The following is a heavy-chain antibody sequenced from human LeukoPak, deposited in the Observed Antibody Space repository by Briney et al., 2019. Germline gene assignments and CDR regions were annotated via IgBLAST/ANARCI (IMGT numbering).Heavy chain of an antibody. CDR1: GGTFSTYT. CDR2: IIPIFGTI. V-gene: IGHV1-69*13. J-gene: IGHJ3*02. D-gene: IGHD3-22*01. CDR3: AFPGGDYYDRRGAFRI. Sequence: ASVKVSCKASGGTFSTYTFSWVRRAPGQGLEWMGGIIPIFGTINYAQKFQGRVTITADESASTAYMELSNLRSGDTAMYYCAFPGGDYYDRRGAFRIWGQGTLVTVPS.